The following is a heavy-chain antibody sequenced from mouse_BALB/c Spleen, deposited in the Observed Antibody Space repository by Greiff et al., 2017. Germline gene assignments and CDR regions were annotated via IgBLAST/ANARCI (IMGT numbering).Heavy chain of an antibody. Sequence: DLVKPAASVKLSCKASGYTFTSYWINWIKQRPGQGLEWIGRIATGSGSTYYNEMFKGKATLTVDTSSSTAYIQLSSLSSEDSAVYCCARLGEGFAYWGQGTLVTVSA. J-gene: IGHJ3*01. D-gene: IGHD4-1*01. V-gene: IGHV1S41*01. CDR1: GYTFTSYW. CDR3: ARLGEGFAY. CDR2: IATGSGST.